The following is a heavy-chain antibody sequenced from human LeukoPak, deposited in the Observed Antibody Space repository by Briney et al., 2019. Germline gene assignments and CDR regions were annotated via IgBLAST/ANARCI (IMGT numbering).Heavy chain of an antibody. CDR3: ATYSSGWYPHDAFDI. V-gene: IGHV1-2*02. J-gene: IGHJ3*02. D-gene: IGHD6-19*01. Sequence: ASVKVSCKASGYTFTSYYMHWVRQAPGQGLEWMGIINPNSGGTNYAQKFQGRVTMTRDTSISTAYMELSRLRSDDTAVYYCATYSSGWYPHDAFDIWGQGTMVTVSS. CDR1: GYTFTSYY. CDR2: INPNSGGT.